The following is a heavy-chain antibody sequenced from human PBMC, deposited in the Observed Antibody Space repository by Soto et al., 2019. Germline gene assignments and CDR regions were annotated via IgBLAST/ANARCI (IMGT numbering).Heavy chain of an antibody. Sequence: QVQLVQSGAEVKKPGASVKVSCKASGYTFTSYDINWVRQATGQGLEWMGWMNPNSGNTGYAQKFQGRVTMTRNTSISTAYMELSSLRSEDTAVYYCARTTNSYYYGSGSYGDDYWGQGTLVTVSS. D-gene: IGHD3-10*01. J-gene: IGHJ4*02. CDR2: MNPNSGNT. CDR1: GYTFTSYD. V-gene: IGHV1-8*01. CDR3: ARTTNSYYYGSGSYGDDY.